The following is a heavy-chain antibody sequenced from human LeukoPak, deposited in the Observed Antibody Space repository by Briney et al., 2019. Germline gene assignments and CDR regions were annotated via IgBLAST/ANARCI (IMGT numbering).Heavy chain of an antibody. J-gene: IGHJ5*02. Sequence: PGGSLRLSCAASGFTFSSYSMNWVRQAPGKGLEWVSYISSSGSTIYYADSVKGRFTISRDNAKNSLYLQMNSLRAEDTAVYYCARGGARIPFYCSGGSCYPSWGQGTLVTVSS. CDR3: ARGGARIPFYCSGGSCYPS. D-gene: IGHD2-15*01. V-gene: IGHV3-48*04. CDR2: ISSSGSTI. CDR1: GFTFSSYS.